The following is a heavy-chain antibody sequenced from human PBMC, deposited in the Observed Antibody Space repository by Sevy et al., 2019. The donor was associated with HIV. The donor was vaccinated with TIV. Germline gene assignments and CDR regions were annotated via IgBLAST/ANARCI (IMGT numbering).Heavy chain of an antibody. D-gene: IGHD5-12*01. Sequence: GGSLRLSCAASGFTFSSYAMSWVRQAPGKGLEWVSAISGSGGSTYYADSVKGRFTISRDNSKNTLYLQMNRLRAEETAVYYCAKDGGGYSGYDSTNFDYWGQGTLVTVSS. CDR2: ISGSGGST. V-gene: IGHV3-23*01. CDR3: AKDGGGYSGYDSTNFDY. CDR1: GFTFSSYA. J-gene: IGHJ4*02.